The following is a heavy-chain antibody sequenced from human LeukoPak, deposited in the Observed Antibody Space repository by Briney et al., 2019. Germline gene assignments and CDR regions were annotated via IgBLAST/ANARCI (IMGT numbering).Heavy chain of an antibody. D-gene: IGHD3-22*01. CDR1: GDSFTTYY. V-gene: IGHV4-59*01. J-gene: IGHJ4*02. Sequence: SETLSLTCTVSGDSFTTYYWNWIRQAPGKGLEWIGYVSGSGSTKYNPSLTSRVSMTADTSKNQLSLQCTSLSAADTAVYYCVRARGYFVPDSWGPGTLVTVSS. CDR2: VSGSGST. CDR3: VRARGYFVPDS.